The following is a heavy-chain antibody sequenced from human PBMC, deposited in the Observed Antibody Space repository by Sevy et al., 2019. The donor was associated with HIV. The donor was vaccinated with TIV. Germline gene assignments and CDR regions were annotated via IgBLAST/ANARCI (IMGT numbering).Heavy chain of an antibody. CDR3: TTDSTERGLSALLDY. CDR2: IKSKTDGRTT. D-gene: IGHD1-1*01. CDR1: GFTFSNAW. Sequence: GGSLRLSCAASGFTFSNAWMSWVRQAPGKGLEWVGRIKSKTDGRTTDYAATEKGRFTISRDDSKKTLYLQMNSLKTEDTAIYYCTTDSTERGLSALLDYWGQGTLVTVSS. J-gene: IGHJ4*02. V-gene: IGHV3-15*01.